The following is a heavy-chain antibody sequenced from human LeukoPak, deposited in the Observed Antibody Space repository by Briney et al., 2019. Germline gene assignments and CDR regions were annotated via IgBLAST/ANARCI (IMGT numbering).Heavy chain of an antibody. CDR3: AAEHGGGSYLPPKV. J-gene: IGHJ4*02. D-gene: IGHD1-26*01. CDR1: GGSVTDYY. CDR2: IYYTGT. Sequence: SETLSLTCTVSGGSVTDYYWSWIRQSPGKGLEWIGYIYYTGTSYNPSLKSRVTISADTSKNQFSLKLISVTAADTAVYYCAAEHGGGSYLPPKVWGQGTLVTVSS. V-gene: IGHV4-59*02.